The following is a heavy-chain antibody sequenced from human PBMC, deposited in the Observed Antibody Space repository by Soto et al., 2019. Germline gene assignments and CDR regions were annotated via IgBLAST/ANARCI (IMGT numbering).Heavy chain of an antibody. D-gene: IGHD2-15*01. Sequence: GASVKVSCKASGYTFTSYGISWVRQAPGQGLEWMGGISPYNGKANYAQKFQGRVTITADKSTSTAYMELSSLRSEDTAVYYCARGVVVAASNWFDPWGQGTLVTVSS. CDR2: ISPYNGKA. CDR3: ARGVVVAASNWFDP. V-gene: IGHV1-18*01. CDR1: GYTFTSYG. J-gene: IGHJ5*02.